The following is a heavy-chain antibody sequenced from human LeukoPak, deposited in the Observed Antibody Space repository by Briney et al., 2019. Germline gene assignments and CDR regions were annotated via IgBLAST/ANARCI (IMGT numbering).Heavy chain of an antibody. CDR3: ARVSIAGSTIAFDM. V-gene: IGHV3-7*01. CDR1: GFMFSSYW. CDR2: IKQDGSER. J-gene: IGHJ3*02. Sequence: GGSPRLSCAASGFMFSSYWMTWVRQAPGKGLEWVANIKQDGSERHYVDSVKGRFTISKDNAKNSLYLQMDSPRVEDTAVYYCARVSIAGSTIAFDMWGQGTMVTVSS. D-gene: IGHD2-15*01.